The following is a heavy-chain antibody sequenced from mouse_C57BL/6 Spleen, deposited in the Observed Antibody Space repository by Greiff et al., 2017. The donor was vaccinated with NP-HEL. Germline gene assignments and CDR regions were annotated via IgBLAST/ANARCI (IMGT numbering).Heavy chain of an antibody. V-gene: IGHV5-17*01. D-gene: IGHD1-1*01. CDR3: ARKITTGMDY. CDR1: GFTFSDYG. Sequence: EVKVEESGGGLVKPGGSLKLSCAASGFTFSDYGMHWVRQAPEKGLEWVAYISSGSSTIYYAATVKGRFTISRDNAKNTLFLQMTSLRSEDTAMYYCARKITTGMDYWGQGTSVTVSS. J-gene: IGHJ4*01. CDR2: ISSGSSTI.